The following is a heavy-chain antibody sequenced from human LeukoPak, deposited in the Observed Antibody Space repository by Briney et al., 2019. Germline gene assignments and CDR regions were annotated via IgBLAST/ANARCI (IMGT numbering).Heavy chain of an antibody. D-gene: IGHD2-21*02. Sequence: SETLSLTCTVSGGSISSYYWSWIRQPPGKGLEWIGYIYYSGSTNYNPSLKSRVTISVDTSKNQFSLKLSSVTAADTAVYYCATVNTCGGDCQYFQHWGQGTLVTVSS. CDR3: ATVNTCGGDCQYFQH. J-gene: IGHJ1*01. CDR2: IYYSGST. CDR1: GGSISSYY. V-gene: IGHV4-59*12.